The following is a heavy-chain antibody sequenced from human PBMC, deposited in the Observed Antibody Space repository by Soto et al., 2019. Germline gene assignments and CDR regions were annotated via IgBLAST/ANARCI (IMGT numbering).Heavy chain of an antibody. CDR1: GFTFSSYA. D-gene: IGHD5-12*01. CDR3: AKAGYSGYDFPETFFDY. V-gene: IGHV3-23*01. Sequence: EVQLLESGGGLVQPGGSLRLSCAASGFTFSSYAMSWVRQAPGKGLEWVSAISGSGGSTYYADSVKGRFTISRDNSKNTLYLQMNSLRAEDTAVYYCAKAGYSGYDFPETFFDYWGQGTLVTVSS. J-gene: IGHJ4*02. CDR2: ISGSGGST.